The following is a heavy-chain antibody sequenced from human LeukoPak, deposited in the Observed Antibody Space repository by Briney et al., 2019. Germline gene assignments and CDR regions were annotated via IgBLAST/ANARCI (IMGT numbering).Heavy chain of an antibody. CDR3: AITSARGTYRFLDY. CDR2: INPYNGNT. V-gene: IGHV1-18*01. CDR1: GYTFTNYA. Sequence: GASVKVSCKASGYTFTNYAITWVRQAPGQVLEWMGWINPYNGNTNFAQNLQGRVTMTTDTATSTAYMELRDLRSDDTAMYYCAITSARGTYRFLDYWGQGTLVTVSS. J-gene: IGHJ4*02. D-gene: IGHD3-16*02.